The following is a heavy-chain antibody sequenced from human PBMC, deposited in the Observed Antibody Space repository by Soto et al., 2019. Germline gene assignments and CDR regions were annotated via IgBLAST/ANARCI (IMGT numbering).Heavy chain of an antibody. D-gene: IGHD5-18*01. V-gene: IGHV3-15*01. CDR1: GFTFSNAW. CDR3: TTTGDSGQYSYGYYYYCGMDV. Sequence: GGSLRLSCEASGFTFSNAWMSWVRQAPGKGLEWVGRIKSRTDGGTTDYAAPVKGRFTISRDDSKNTLYLQMNSLKTEDTAVYYCTTTGDSGQYSYGYYYYCGMDVWGQGTTVTVSS. CDR2: IKSRTDGGTT. J-gene: IGHJ6*02.